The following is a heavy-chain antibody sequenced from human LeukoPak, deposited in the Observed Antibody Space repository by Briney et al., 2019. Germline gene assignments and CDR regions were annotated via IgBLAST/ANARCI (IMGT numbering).Heavy chain of an antibody. CDR3: ARGLYPDDYGDYSFDP. V-gene: IGHV4-31*03. J-gene: IGHJ5*02. Sequence: SETLSLTCTVSGGSISSGGYYWSWIRQHPGKGLEWIGYIYYSGSTYYNPSLKSRVTISVDTSKNQFSLKLSSVTAADTAVYYCARGLYPDDYGDYSFDPWGQGTLVTVSS. D-gene: IGHD4-17*01. CDR1: GGSISSGGYY. CDR2: IYYSGST.